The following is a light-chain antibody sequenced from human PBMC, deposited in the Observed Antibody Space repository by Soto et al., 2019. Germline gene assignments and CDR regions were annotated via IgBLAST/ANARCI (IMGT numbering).Light chain of an antibody. V-gene: IGKV1-5*01. Sequence: DIQITQSPSTLSASVGDRVTITCRASQSISSWSAWYRQKPGKAPKILIYDASSLESGVPSRFSGSGSGTEFTLTISSLQPDDFATYYCQQYNSYSGTFGQGTKVDIK. J-gene: IGKJ1*01. CDR3: QQYNSYSGT. CDR2: DAS. CDR1: QSISSW.